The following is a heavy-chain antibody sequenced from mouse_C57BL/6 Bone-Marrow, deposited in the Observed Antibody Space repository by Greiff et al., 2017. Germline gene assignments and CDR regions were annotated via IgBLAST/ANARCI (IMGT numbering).Heavy chain of an antibody. CDR3: ATVYGNYPYYAMDY. V-gene: IGHV1-81*01. CDR2: IYPRSGNT. CDR1: GYTFTSYG. D-gene: IGHD2-1*01. Sequence: QVQLQQSGAELARPGASVKLSCKASGYTFTSYGISWVKQRTGQGLEWIGEIYPRSGNTYSNEKFKGKATLTADKSSSTAYMELRSLTSEDSAVYVCATVYGNYPYYAMDYGGQGTSGTVSS. J-gene: IGHJ4*01.